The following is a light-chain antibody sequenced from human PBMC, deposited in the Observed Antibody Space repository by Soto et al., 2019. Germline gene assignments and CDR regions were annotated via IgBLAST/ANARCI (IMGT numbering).Light chain of an antibody. CDR1: QTISSRY. V-gene: IGKV3-20*01. J-gene: IGKJ1*01. Sequence: IVLAQSPGTLSLSPGERATLSCRASQTISSRYLTWYQQKSGQVPRLLIYGASSRATGIPVRFSGSGSGTDFNLTISRLEPDDVVVYAGHHSGNSHGTFGQGTKVEIK. CDR3: HHSGNSHGT. CDR2: GAS.